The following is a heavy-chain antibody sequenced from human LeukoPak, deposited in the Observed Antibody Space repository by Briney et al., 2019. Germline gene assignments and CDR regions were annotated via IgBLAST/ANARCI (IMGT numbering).Heavy chain of an antibody. Sequence: GGSLRLSCAASGFTFSSYWMSWVRQAPGKGLEWVANIKQDGSEKYYVDSVKDRFTISRDNAKNSLYLQMNSLRAEDTAVYYCARDGNRYYDFWSGYSPLFGYWGQGTLVTVSS. D-gene: IGHD3-3*01. V-gene: IGHV3-7*01. CDR3: ARDGNRYYDFWSGYSPLFGY. CDR2: IKQDGSEK. CDR1: GFTFSSYW. J-gene: IGHJ4*02.